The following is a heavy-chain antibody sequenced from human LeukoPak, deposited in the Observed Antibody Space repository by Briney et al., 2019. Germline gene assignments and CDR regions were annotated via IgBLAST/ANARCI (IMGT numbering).Heavy chain of an antibody. CDR1: GGSFSGYY. Sequence: SETLSLTCAVYGGSFSGYYWSWIRQPPGKGLEWIGEINHSGSTNYNPSLKSRVTISVDTSKNQFSLKLSSVTAADTAVYYCARVNYYDSSGYYYSWFDPWGQGTLVTVSS. CDR2: INHSGST. CDR3: ARVNYYDSSGYYYSWFDP. D-gene: IGHD3-22*01. V-gene: IGHV4-34*01. J-gene: IGHJ5*02.